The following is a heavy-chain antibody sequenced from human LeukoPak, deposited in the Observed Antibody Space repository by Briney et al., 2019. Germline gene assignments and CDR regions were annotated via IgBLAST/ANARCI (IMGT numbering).Heavy chain of an antibody. CDR2: INHSGST. J-gene: IGHJ4*02. CDR3: ARGQSKWLVPFYFDY. D-gene: IGHD6-19*01. CDR1: GGSFSGYY. Sequence: SETLSLTCAVYGGSFSGYYWSWIRQPPGKGLEWIGEINHSGSTNYNPSLKSRVTISVDTSKNQFSLKLSSVTAADTAVYYCARGQSKWLVPFYFDYWGQGTLVSVSS. V-gene: IGHV4-34*01.